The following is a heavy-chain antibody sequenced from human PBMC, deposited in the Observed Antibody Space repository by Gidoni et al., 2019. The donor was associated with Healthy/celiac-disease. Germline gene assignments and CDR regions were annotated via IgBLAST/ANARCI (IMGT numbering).Heavy chain of an antibody. CDR3: ARDPHYDFGADDAFDI. D-gene: IGHD3-3*01. CDR2: ISYDGSNK. CDR1: GFIFSSYA. Sequence: QVQLVESGGGVVQPGWSLRLSCAASGFIFSSYAMHWVRQAPGKGLEWVAVISYDGSNKYYADSVKGRFTISRDNSKNTLYLQMNSLRAEDTAVYYCARDPHYDFGADDAFDIWGQGTMVTVSS. V-gene: IGHV3-30-3*01. J-gene: IGHJ3*02.